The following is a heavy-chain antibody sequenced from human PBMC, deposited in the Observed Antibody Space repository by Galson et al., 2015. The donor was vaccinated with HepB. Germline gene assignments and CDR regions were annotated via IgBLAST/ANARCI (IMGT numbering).Heavy chain of an antibody. J-gene: IGHJ3*02. CDR3: ATILCGGDCPGVFDI. D-gene: IGHD2-21*02. CDR2: ISWDGSNK. V-gene: IGHV3-30-3*01. Sequence: SLRLSCAASGFTFSSYAMHWVRQAPGKGLEWVAVISWDGSNKFYADSVKGRFTISRDNAKNSLYLQMNSLRAEDTAVYYCATILCGGDCPGVFDIWGHGTMVSVSS. CDR1: GFTFSSYA.